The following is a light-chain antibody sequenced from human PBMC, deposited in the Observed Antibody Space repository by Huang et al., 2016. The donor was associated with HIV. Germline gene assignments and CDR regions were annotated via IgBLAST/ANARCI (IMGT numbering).Light chain of an antibody. Sequence: DIQMTQSPSNLSASVGDRVTITCRASQGVGPRLAWYQQKPGKVPKLLIYDAATLQRGVPSTCSGSRSVTEYSITISSQKPDDFATYYCQQYDAYPYTFGQGTMLEI. CDR2: DAA. CDR1: QGVGPR. J-gene: IGKJ2*01. V-gene: IGKV1-5*01. CDR3: QQYDAYPYT.